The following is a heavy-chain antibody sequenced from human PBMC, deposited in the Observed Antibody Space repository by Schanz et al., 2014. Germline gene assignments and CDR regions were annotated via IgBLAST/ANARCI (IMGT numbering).Heavy chain of an antibody. J-gene: IGHJ4*02. CDR1: GFTFSTYA. D-gene: IGHD3-3*02. Sequence: EVKLLESGGHLVQPGGSLRLSCVASGFTFSTYAMSWVRQAPGKGPEWVSDISDSGDSTHYADSVKGRFTISRDNAKNSLFLQMNSLRVEDSGVYFCAQTRGTFMVPIDNWGQGVRVIVSS. CDR2: ISDSGDST. V-gene: IGHV3-48*04. CDR3: AQTRGTFMVPIDN.